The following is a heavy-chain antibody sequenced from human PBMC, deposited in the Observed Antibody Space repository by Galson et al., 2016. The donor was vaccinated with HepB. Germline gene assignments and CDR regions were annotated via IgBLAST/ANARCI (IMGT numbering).Heavy chain of an antibody. V-gene: IGHV3-23*01. CDR1: GFTFSNYG. J-gene: IGHJ6*02. D-gene: IGHD3-16*01. Sequence: SLRLSCAASGFTFSNYGMNWVRQAPGKGLEWVSAITGSGDRPYYADSVTGRFTITRDNSKNTLYLQMNSLRAEDTAVYYCAKDGWRSSVGYFYYYGLDVWGHGTTVTVSS. CDR3: AKDGWRSSVGYFYYYGLDV. CDR2: ITGSGDRP.